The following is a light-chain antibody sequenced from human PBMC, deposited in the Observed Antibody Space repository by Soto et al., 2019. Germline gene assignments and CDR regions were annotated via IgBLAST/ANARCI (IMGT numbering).Light chain of an antibody. CDR3: QQYAFSPHT. Sequence: EIVLTQFPGTLSLSPGERATLSCRASQSVSSNYLAWYQQKPSQAPRLLIYGASSSATGIPDRFSGSGSGTDFTLTISRVEPEDSAVYYCQQYAFSPHTFGQGTKLEIK. CDR2: GAS. CDR1: QSVSSNY. V-gene: IGKV3-20*01. J-gene: IGKJ2*01.